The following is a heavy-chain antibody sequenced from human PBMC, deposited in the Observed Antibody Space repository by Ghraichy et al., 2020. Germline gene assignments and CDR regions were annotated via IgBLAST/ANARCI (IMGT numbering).Heavy chain of an antibody. J-gene: IGHJ4*02. CDR1: GGTFSTYA. CDR3: SRAYYGDYVPY. D-gene: IGHD4-17*01. CDR2: VITILDKT. Sequence: SVKVSCKTSGGTFSTYAINWVRQAPGQGLEWMGRVITILDKTNYAQKFQGRVTILADKLADKFTTTVYMELSSLRSEDTAMYCCSRAYYGDYVPYWGQGTLVTVSS. V-gene: IGHV1-69*04.